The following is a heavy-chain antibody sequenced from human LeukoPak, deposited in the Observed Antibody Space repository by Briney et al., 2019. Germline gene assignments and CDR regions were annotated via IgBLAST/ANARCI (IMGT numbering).Heavy chain of an antibody. CDR3: ARDSGDSSGYFSVVNDAFDI. V-gene: IGHV3-21*01. CDR1: RFTFSSYS. CDR2: ISSSSSYI. D-gene: IGHD3-22*01. Sequence: GGSLRLSCAASRFTFSSYSMNWVRQAPGKGLEWVSSISSSSSYIYYADSVKGRFTISRDNAKNSLYLQMNSLRAEDTAVYYCARDSGDSSGYFSVVNDAFDIWGQGTMVTVSS. J-gene: IGHJ3*02.